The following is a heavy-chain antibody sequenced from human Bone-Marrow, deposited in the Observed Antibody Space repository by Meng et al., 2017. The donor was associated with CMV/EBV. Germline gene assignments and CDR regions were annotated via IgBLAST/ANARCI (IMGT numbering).Heavy chain of an antibody. Sequence: SETLSVTCAVYGGSFSGYYWSWIRQPPGKGLEWFGEINHSGSTNYNPSLKSRVTISVDTSKNHFSLKLSSVTAADTAVYYWARSGQIVGELLYLCYGGQGTLVTVSS. J-gene: IGHJ4*02. V-gene: IGHV4-34*01. D-gene: IGHD1-26*01. CDR2: INHSGST. CDR3: ARSGQIVGELLYLCY. CDR1: GGSFSGYY.